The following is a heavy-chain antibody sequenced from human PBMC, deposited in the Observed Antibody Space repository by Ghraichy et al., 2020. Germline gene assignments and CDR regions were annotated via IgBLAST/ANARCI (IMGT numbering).Heavy chain of an antibody. J-gene: IGHJ4*02. D-gene: IGHD5/OR15-5a*01. V-gene: IGHV3-23*01. Sequence: GGSLRLSCATSGFTFSSYAMSWVRQAPGKGLEWVSSLSNSGGTTYYADSVKGRFTISRDNSKNALYLLMNSLRAEDTAVYYCARGVWLDYWGQGTLVTVSS. CDR3: ARGVWLDY. CDR1: GFTFSSYA. CDR2: LSNSGGTT.